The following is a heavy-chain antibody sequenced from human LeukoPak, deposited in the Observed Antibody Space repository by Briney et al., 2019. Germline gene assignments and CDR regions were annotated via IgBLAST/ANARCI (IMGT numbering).Heavy chain of an antibody. V-gene: IGHV4-38-2*01. CDR1: GYSISSRYY. CDR2: VHHSGST. D-gene: IGHD3-22*01. Sequence: SETLSLTCDVSGYSISSRYYWGWIRQPPEKGLEWIGSVHHSGSTYYNPSLKSRVTLSIDPSRNQLSLKLSSVTAADTAVYYCARGFRSSSGYYASRTYNFDYWGQGTLVTVSS. CDR3: ARGFRSSSGYYASRTYNFDY. J-gene: IGHJ4*02.